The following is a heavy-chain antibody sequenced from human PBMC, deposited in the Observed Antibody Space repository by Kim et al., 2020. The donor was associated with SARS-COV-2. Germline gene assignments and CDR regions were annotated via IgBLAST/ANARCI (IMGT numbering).Heavy chain of an antibody. D-gene: IGHD4-17*01. CDR3: ARVGFGYGDDGAFDY. CDR1: GYTFTSYA. V-gene: IGHV7-4-1*02. J-gene: IGHJ4*02. Sequence: ASVKVSCKASGYTFTSYAMNWVRQAPGQGLEWMGWINTNTGNPTYAQGFTGRFVFSLDTSVSTAYLQISSLKAEDTAVYYCARVGFGYGDDGAFDYWGQGTLVTVSS. CDR2: INTNTGNP.